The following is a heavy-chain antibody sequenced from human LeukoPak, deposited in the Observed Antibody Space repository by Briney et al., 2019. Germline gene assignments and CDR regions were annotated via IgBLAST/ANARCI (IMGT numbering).Heavy chain of an antibody. J-gene: IGHJ4*02. D-gene: IGHD2-8*01. CDR1: GFTFSSYG. CDR3: VRGLYASFDY. V-gene: IGHV3-23*01. Sequence: PGRSLRLSCAASGFTFSSYGMSWVRQAPGKGLEWVSAISGSGGSTYYADSVKGRFTISRDNAKNTLYLQMNSLRAEDTAVYYCVRGLYASFDYWGQGTLVTVSS. CDR2: ISGSGGST.